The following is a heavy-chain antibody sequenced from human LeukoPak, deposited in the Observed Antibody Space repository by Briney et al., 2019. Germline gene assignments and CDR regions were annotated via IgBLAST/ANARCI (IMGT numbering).Heavy chain of an antibody. V-gene: IGHV3-13*01. CDR2: IDIDGDT. J-gene: IGHJ3*02. D-gene: IGHD6-13*01. CDR3: VRERPAHGRLDAFDI. CDR1: GFTFSTYY. Sequence: GESLRLSCTASGFTFSTYYMHWVRQATGEGLEWVSAIDIDGDTYYPGSVKGRFTISRDNAQNSLYLQMNSLRAGDTAVYYCVRERPAHGRLDAFDITGPGKIVPVSS.